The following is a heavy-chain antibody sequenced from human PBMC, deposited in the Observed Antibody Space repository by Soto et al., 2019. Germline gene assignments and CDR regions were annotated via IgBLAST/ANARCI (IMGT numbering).Heavy chain of an antibody. CDR1: GFTFSSYG. J-gene: IGHJ4*02. CDR3: AKDIVSSCWYWSATLDY. CDR2: ISYDGSNK. Sequence: QVQLVESGGGVVQPGRSLRLSCAASGFTFSSYGMHWVRQAPGKGLEWVAVISYDGSNKYYADSVKGRFTISRDNSKNTLYLQMNSLRAEDTAVYYCAKDIVSSCWYWSATLDYWGQGTLVTVSS. D-gene: IGHD6-13*01. V-gene: IGHV3-30*18.